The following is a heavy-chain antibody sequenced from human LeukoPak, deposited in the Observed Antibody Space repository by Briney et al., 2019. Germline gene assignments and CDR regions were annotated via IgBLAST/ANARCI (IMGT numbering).Heavy chain of an antibody. CDR3: ARSSGAGYYYYGMDV. CDR2: IIPIFGTA. Sequence: SVKVSCKASGGTFSSYAISWVRQAPGQGLEWMGGIIPIFGTANYAQKFQGRVTITADESTSTAYMELSSLRSEDTAVYYCARSSGAGYYYYGMDVWGQGTAVTVSS. D-gene: IGHD1-26*01. J-gene: IGHJ6*02. V-gene: IGHV1-69*13. CDR1: GGTFSSYA.